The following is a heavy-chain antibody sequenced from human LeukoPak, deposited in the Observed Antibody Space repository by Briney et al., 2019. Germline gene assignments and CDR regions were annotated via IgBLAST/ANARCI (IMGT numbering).Heavy chain of an antibody. CDR1: RITFSNYW. V-gene: IGHV3-74*01. Sequence: GGSLRLSCAASRITFSNYWMHWVRQAPGKGLVWVSRISSDGSSTNYADSVKGRFTISRDNAKNTLYLQMNSLRAEDTAVYYCAKGGGKVQDYWGQGTLVTVSS. CDR3: AKGGGKVQDY. J-gene: IGHJ4*02. D-gene: IGHD4-23*01. CDR2: ISSDGSST.